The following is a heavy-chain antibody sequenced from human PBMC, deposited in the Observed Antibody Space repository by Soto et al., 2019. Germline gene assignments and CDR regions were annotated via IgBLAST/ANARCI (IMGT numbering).Heavy chain of an antibody. CDR1: GVSISSYD. D-gene: IGHD6-6*01. Sequence: PSETLSLTCAVSGVSISSYDWSWIRQPPGKGLEWIGYVFYNEIINYSPSLKGRVTMSMEMSTTHFSLELRSVTAADTVVYFCARVGAGVSSSTHHDYWGPGALVTVSS. J-gene: IGHJ4*02. V-gene: IGHV4-59*01. CDR2: VFYNEII. CDR3: ARVGAGVSSSTHHDY.